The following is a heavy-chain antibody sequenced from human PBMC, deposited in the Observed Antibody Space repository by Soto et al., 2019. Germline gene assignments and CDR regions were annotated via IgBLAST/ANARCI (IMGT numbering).Heavy chain of an antibody. J-gene: IGHJ3*02. V-gene: IGHV5-10-1*01. D-gene: IGHD4-17*01. Sequence: PGESLKISCKGSGYSFTSYWISWVRQMPGKGLEWMGRIDPSDSYTNYSPSFQGHVTISADKSISTAYLQWSSLKASDTAMYYCTRDLDYGGNSDTIDIWGQGTMVTV. CDR3: TRDLDYGGNSDTIDI. CDR1: GYSFTSYW. CDR2: IDPSDSYT.